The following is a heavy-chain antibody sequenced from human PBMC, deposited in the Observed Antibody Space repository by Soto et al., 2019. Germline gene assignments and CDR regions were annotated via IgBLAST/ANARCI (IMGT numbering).Heavy chain of an antibody. CDR2: ICYSGST. Sequence: QVQLQESGPGLVKPSQTLSLTCTVSGGSISSGGYYWSWIRQHPGKGLEWIGYICYSGSTYYNPSLKSRVTISVDTSKNQFSLKLSSVTAADTAVYYCARDPGGGNTYWYFDLWGRGTLVTVSS. CDR1: GGSISSGGYY. D-gene: IGHD2-15*01. CDR3: ARDPGGGNTYWYFDL. J-gene: IGHJ2*01. V-gene: IGHV4-31*03.